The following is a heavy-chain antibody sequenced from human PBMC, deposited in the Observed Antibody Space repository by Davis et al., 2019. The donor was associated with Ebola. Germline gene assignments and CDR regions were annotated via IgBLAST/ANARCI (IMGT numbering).Heavy chain of an antibody. Sequence: PGGSLRLSCQASGYIFTTYWIGWVRQLPGKGLEWMAIIYPGDSNTRYSPSFQGQVSISADKSISTAYLQWSSLKASDTAMYYCVRRHYYDSSGYFDYWGQGTLVTVSS. V-gene: IGHV5-51*01. CDR1: GYIFTTYW. D-gene: IGHD3-22*01. CDR3: VRRHYYDSSGYFDY. CDR2: IYPGDSNT. J-gene: IGHJ4*02.